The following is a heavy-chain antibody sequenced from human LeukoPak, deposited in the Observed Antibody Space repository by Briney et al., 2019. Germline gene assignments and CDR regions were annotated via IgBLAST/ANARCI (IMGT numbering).Heavy chain of an antibody. CDR3: AAGRGYSSSSRNYYYYHMDV. V-gene: IGHV1-3*01. D-gene: IGHD6-6*01. Sequence: VASVTVSCKASGNTFTTYAFHWVRQAPGQRLEWMGWISAGNDNTKSSRKFQDRVTITRDTSASTAYMELSSLTSEDTAVYYCAAGRGYSSSSRNYYYYHMDVWGQGTTVTVPS. CDR1: GNTFTTYA. CDR2: ISAGNDNT. J-gene: IGHJ6*02.